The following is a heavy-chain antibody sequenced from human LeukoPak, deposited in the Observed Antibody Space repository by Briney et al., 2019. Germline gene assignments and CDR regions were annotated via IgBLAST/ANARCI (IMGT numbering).Heavy chain of an antibody. V-gene: IGHV4-30-2*01. Sequence: PSETLSLTCAVSGGSISSGGYSWSWIRQPPGKDLEWIGYIYHSGSTYYNPSLKSRVTISVDRSKNQFSLKLSSVTAADTAVYYCASGSGSYGYWGQGTLVTVSS. CDR3: ASGSGSYGY. D-gene: IGHD3-10*01. CDR2: IYHSGST. J-gene: IGHJ4*02. CDR1: GGSISSGGYS.